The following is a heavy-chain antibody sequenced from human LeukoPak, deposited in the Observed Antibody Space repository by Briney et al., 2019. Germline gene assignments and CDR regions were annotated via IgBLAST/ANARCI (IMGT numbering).Heavy chain of an antibody. V-gene: IGHV3-48*02. D-gene: IGHD3-3*01. CDR1: GFTFSSYT. CDR2: ISSSSSTI. J-gene: IGHJ4*02. CDR3: ARGSDPYYFDS. Sequence: GGSLRLSCAASGFTFSSYTMNWVRQAPGTGLEWVSYISSSSSTIYYADSVKGRFTISRDNAKNSLYLHMNSLRDEDTAVYYCARGSDPYYFDSWGQGTLVTVSS.